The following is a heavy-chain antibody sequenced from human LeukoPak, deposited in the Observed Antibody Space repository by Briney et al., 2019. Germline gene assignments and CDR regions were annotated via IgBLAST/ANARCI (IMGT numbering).Heavy chain of an antibody. D-gene: IGHD2-15*01. CDR1: GFTFSSYG. J-gene: IGHJ4*02. V-gene: IGHV3-23*01. Sequence: GGSLRLSCAASGFTFSSYGMRWVRQAPGKGLEGVSVISGSGGSTYYADSVKGRFTISRDNSKNTSYLQMNSLRAEDTAVYYCAKLFCSGGSCYVDYWGQGTLVTVSS. CDR3: AKLFCSGGSCYVDY. CDR2: ISGSGGST.